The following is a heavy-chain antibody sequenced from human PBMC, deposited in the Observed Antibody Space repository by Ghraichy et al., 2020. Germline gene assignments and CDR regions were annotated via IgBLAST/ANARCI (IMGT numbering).Heavy chain of an antibody. Sequence: GGSLRLSCAASGFTFSSYGMHWVRQAPGKGLEWVAVIWYDGSNKYYADSVKGRFTISRDNSKNTLYLQMNSLRAEDTAVYYCARDLFSSSGWGGNFDYWGQGTLVTVSA. V-gene: IGHV3-33*01. CDR2: IWYDGSNK. CDR3: ARDLFSSSGWGGNFDY. D-gene: IGHD6-19*01. J-gene: IGHJ4*01. CDR1: GFTFSSYG.